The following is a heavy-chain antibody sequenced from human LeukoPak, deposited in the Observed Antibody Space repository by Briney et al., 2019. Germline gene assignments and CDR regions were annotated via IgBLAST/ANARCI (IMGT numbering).Heavy chain of an antibody. D-gene: IGHD3-22*01. CDR1: GGSISSSSYY. J-gene: IGHJ4*02. CDR2: IYYSGST. V-gene: IGHV4-39*01. Sequence: SETLSLTCTVSGGSISSSSYYWGWIRQPPGKGLEWIGSIYYSGSTYYNPSLKSRVTISVDTSKNQSSLKLSSVTAADTAVYYCVRPGDSSGYYYGFEYWGQGTLVTVSS. CDR3: VRPGDSSGYYYGFEY.